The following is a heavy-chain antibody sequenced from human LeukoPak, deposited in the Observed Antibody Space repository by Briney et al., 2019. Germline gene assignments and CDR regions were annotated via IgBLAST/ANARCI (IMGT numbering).Heavy chain of an antibody. Sequence: SQTLSLTCAISGDSVSTNSAAWNWIRQSPSRGLEWLGRTYYRSKWYNDYAVSVNSRITINPDTSKNQFSLQLNSVTPEDTAVYYCARESTGSSSDWYIINYFDYWGQGTLVTVSS. CDR1: GDSVSTNSAA. D-gene: IGHD6-19*01. CDR3: ARESTGSSSDWYIINYFDY. CDR2: TYYRSKWYN. V-gene: IGHV6-1*01. J-gene: IGHJ4*02.